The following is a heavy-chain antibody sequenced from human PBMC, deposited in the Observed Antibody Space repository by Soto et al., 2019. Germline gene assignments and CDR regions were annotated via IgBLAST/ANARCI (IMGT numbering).Heavy chain of an antibody. J-gene: IGHJ4*02. Sequence: PSETLSLTCTVSGGSIISSSYYWGWIRQPPGKGLEWIGSIYYSGSTYYNPSLKSRVTISVDTSKNQFSLKLSSVTAADTAVYYCASPSDSSGYYYDYWGQGTLVTVSS. D-gene: IGHD3-22*01. CDR2: IYYSGST. V-gene: IGHV4-39*01. CDR3: ASPSDSSGYYYDY. CDR1: GGSIISSSYY.